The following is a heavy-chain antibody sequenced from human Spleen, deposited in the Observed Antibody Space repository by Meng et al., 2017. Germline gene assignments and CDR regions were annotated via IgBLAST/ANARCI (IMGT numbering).Heavy chain of an antibody. CDR2: MKSNVDGGTV. V-gene: IGHV3-15*01. J-gene: IGHJ4*01. CDR1: GFTFSNAW. CDR3: SGHVDY. Sequence: EVQLGESGGGFVQPGGSLRRSCAASGFTFSNAWMTWVRQAPGKGLEWIGRMKSNVDGGTVDYAAAVKGRFFISRDDSENTFYLQMNSLKTEDTAVYYCSGHVDYWGHGTLVTVSS.